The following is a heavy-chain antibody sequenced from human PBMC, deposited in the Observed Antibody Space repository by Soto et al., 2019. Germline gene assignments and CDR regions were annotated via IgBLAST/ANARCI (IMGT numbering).Heavy chain of an antibody. CDR2: ISGSGGST. D-gene: IGHD3-10*01. CDR1: GFTFSSYA. CDR3: AKDWVVRGVIPTGFDY. J-gene: IGHJ4*02. Sequence: GGSLRLSCAASGFTFSSYAMSWVRQAPGKGLEWVSAISGSGGSTYYEDSVKGRFTISRDNSKNTLYLQMNSLRAEDTAVYYCAKDWVVRGVIPTGFDYWGQGTLVTVSS. V-gene: IGHV3-23*01.